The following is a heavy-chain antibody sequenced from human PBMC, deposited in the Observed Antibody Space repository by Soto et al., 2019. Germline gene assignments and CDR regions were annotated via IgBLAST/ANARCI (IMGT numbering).Heavy chain of an antibody. Sequence: QVQLQESGPGLVKPSETLSLTCTVSGDFISSHYWSWIRQPPGKGLEWIGYVYYDGKTDSSPSLKRRVTISLDPSKNQISLSLTSVTAADTAGYYCARPKGIAPAVWYFDLWGRGTLVTVSS. CDR1: GDFISSHY. V-gene: IGHV4-59*08. J-gene: IGHJ2*01. CDR3: ARPKGIAPAVWYFDL. D-gene: IGHD2-15*01. CDR2: VYYDGKT.